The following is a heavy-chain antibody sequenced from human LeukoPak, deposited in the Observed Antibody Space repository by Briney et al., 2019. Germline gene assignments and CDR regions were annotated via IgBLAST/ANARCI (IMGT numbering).Heavy chain of an antibody. J-gene: IGHJ4*02. CDR2: ISAYNGNT. Sequence: APVKVSCKASGYTFTSYGISWVRQAPGQGLEWMGWISAYNGNTNYAQKLQGRVTMTTDTSTSTAYMGLRSLRSDDTAVYYCARGYYYGSGSYRSPFDYWGQGTLVTVSS. CDR1: GYTFTSYG. V-gene: IGHV1-18*01. CDR3: ARGYYYGSGSYRSPFDY. D-gene: IGHD3-10*01.